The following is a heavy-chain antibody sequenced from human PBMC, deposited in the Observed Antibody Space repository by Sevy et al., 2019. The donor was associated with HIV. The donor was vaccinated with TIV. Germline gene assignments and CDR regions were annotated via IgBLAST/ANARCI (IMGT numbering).Heavy chain of an antibody. Sequence: GGSLRLSCAASGFTFSSYSMNWVRQAPGKGLEWVSYISGSSSTIYYADSVKGRFTISRDNAKNSLYLQMNSLRDEDTAVYYCARERKIYDSSGYYFHFDYWGQGTLVTVSS. CDR2: ISGSSSTI. V-gene: IGHV3-48*02. CDR3: ARERKIYDSSGYYFHFDY. D-gene: IGHD3-22*01. J-gene: IGHJ4*02. CDR1: GFTFSSYS.